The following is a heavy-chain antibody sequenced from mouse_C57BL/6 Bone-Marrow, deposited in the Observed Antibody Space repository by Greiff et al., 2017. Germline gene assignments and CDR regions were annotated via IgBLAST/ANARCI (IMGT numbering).Heavy chain of an antibody. CDR1: GFNIKNTY. J-gene: IGHJ4*01. Sequence: EVQLQQSVAELVRPGASVKLSCTASGFNIKNTYMHWVKQRPEQGLEWIGRIDPANGNTKYDPKFQGKATITADTSSNTAYMQLSSLTSEDTAIYYCASPSYGSSYGYAMDYWGQGTSVTVSS. D-gene: IGHD1-1*01. CDR3: ASPSYGSSYGYAMDY. CDR2: IDPANGNT. V-gene: IGHV14-3*01.